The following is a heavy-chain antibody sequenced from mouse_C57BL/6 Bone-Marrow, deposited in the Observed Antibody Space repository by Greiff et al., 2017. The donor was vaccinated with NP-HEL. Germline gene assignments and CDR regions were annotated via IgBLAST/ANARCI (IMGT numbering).Heavy chain of an antibody. CDR1: GYTFTSYT. D-gene: IGHD1-1*02. J-gene: IGHJ2*01. Sequence: VKLMESGAELARPGASVKMSCKASGYTFTSYTMHWVKQRPGQGLEWIGYINPSSGYTKYNQKFKDKATLTADKSSSTAYMQLSSLTSEDSAVYYCARGPPYGHYFDYWGQGTTLTVSS. V-gene: IGHV1-4*01. CDR2: INPSSGYT. CDR3: ARGPPYGHYFDY.